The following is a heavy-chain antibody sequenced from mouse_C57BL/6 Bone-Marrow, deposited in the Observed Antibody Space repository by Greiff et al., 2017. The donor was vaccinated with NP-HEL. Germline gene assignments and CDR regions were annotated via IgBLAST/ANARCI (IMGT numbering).Heavy chain of an antibody. V-gene: IGHV5-17*01. CDR2: ISSGSSTI. J-gene: IGHJ2*01. D-gene: IGHD2-4*01. CDR1: GFTFSDYG. CDR3: ARRRLPLYFDY. Sequence: EVKVVESGGGLVKPGGSLKLSCAASGFTFSDYGMHWVRQAPEKGLEWVAYISSGSSTIYYADTVKGRFTISRDNAKNTLFLQMTSLRSEDTAMYYCARRRLPLYFDYWGQGTTLTVSS.